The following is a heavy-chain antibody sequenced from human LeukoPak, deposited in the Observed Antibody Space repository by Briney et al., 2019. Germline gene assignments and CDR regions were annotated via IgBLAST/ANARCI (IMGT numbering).Heavy chain of an antibody. Sequence: GGSLRLSCAASGFTFSSYEMNWVRQAPGKGLEWVSYISSSGSTIYYADSVKGRFTISRDNAKNSLYLQMNSLRAEDTAVYCCARGIIEMATVWSYFDYWGQGTLVTVSS. CDR3: ARGIIEMATVWSYFDY. CDR1: GFTFSSYE. V-gene: IGHV3-48*03. CDR2: ISSSGSTI. J-gene: IGHJ4*02. D-gene: IGHD5-24*01.